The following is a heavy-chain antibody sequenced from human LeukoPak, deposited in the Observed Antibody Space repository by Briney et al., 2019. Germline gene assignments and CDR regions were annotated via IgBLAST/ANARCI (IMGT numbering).Heavy chain of an antibody. CDR1: GGSFSGYY. V-gene: IGHV4-34*01. CDR2: INHSGST. Sequence: SETLSLTCAVYGGSFSGYYWSWIRQPPGKGLEWIGEINHSGSTNYNPSLKSRVTISVDTSKNQFSLKLSSVTAADTAVYYCARSNYGDYPDAFDIWGQGTMVTASS. D-gene: IGHD4-17*01. CDR3: ARSNYGDYPDAFDI. J-gene: IGHJ3*02.